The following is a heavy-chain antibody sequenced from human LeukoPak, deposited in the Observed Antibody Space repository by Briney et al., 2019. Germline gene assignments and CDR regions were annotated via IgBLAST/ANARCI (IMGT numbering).Heavy chain of an antibody. CDR2: INTNTGNP. D-gene: IGHD2-2*01. J-gene: IGHJ3*01. V-gene: IGHV7-4-1*02. Sequence: VASVKVSCTASGYTFTSYAMNWVRQAPGQGLEWMGWINTNTGNPTYAQGFTGRFVLSLDTSVSTAYLQISSLKAEDTAVYYCARDHVKLGSSFHPFDAFDVWGQGTLVTVSS. CDR1: GYTFTSYA. CDR3: ARDHVKLGSSFHPFDAFDV.